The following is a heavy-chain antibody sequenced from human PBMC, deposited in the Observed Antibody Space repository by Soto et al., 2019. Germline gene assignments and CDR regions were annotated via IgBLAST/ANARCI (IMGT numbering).Heavy chain of an antibody. Sequence: QITLKESGPPLVKPTQPLTVTCTFSGLSLDTSGVGVGWIRQPPGKALEWLALIYWDDDKRYSPSLKGRLTITKYTSKNLVALTMTSLDPVDTATYYCVRRREYYDESTVLDPGGQGILVTFSS. V-gene: IGHV2-5*02. CDR2: IYWDDDK. J-gene: IGHJ5*02. CDR1: GLSLDTSGVG. D-gene: IGHD3-16*01. CDR3: VRRREYYDESTVLDP.